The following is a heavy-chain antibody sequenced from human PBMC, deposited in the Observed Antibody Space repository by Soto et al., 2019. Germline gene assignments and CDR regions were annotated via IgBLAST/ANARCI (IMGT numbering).Heavy chain of an antibody. CDR2: LGGSDGST. J-gene: IGHJ4*02. Sequence: PGGSLRLSCAASGFTFSNYAMSWVRQAPGRGLEWVSALGGSDGSTFYGDSVKGRFTISRDNSKNALYLQINSLRAEDTAVYYCAKDRNSGNNPHFDSWGQGTLVTVSS. V-gene: IGHV3-23*01. CDR3: AKDRNSGNNPHFDS. D-gene: IGHD1-26*01. CDR1: GFTFSNYA.